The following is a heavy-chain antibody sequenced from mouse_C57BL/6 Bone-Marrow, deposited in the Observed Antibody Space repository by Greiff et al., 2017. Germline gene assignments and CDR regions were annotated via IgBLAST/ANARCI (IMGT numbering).Heavy chain of an antibody. V-gene: IGHV3-6*01. CDR3: ARALITRTDFDY. CDR2: ISYDGSN. D-gene: IGHD1-1*01. CDR1: GYSITSGYY. Sequence: ESGPGLVKPSQSLSLTCSVTGYSITSGYYWNWIRQFPGNKLEWMGYISYDGSNNYNPSLKNRISITRDTSKNQFFLKLNSVTTEDTATYYCARALITRTDFDYWGQGTTLTVSS. J-gene: IGHJ2*01.